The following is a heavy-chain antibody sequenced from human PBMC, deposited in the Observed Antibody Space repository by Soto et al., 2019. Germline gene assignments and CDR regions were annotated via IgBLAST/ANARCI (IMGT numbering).Heavy chain of an antibody. J-gene: IGHJ6*02. CDR3: ARRPLVLRFLEWLGSDYYYGMDV. V-gene: IGHV4-39*01. CDR1: GGSISSSSYY. D-gene: IGHD3-3*01. CDR2: IYYSGST. Sequence: PSETLSLTCTVSGGSISSSSYYWGWIRQPPGKGLEWIGSIYYSGSTYYNPSLKSRVTISVDTSKNQFSLKLSSVTAADTALYYCARRPLVLRFLEWLGSDYYYGMDVWGQGTTVTVPS.